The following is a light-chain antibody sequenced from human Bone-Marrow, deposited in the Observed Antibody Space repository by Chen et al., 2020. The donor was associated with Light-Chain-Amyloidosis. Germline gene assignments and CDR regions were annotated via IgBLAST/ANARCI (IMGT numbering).Light chain of an antibody. CDR3: QSYQGSSQGV. J-gene: IGLJ3*02. V-gene: IGLV6-57*01. CDR1: SCSFATNY. CDR2: EDD. Sequence: NFMLTPPHSVSESPGKTVIISCTRSSCSFATNYVQWYQQRPGSSPTTVIYEDDQRPSGVPDRFSASIDRSSNSASLTISGLKTEDEADYYCQSYQGSSQGVFGGGTKLTVL.